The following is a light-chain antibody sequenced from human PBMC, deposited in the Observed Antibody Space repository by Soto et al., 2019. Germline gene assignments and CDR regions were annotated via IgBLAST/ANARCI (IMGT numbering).Light chain of an antibody. CDR1: QSIRDN. Sequence: EIVMTQSPATLSVSPGEIAIVSCRASQSIRDNLAWYQQTPGRAPRLLIYGASIRATGVPARFSGSWSGTELTLTISSLQSEDFAVYYCQQYDYWPPYTFGQGTKVEIK. CDR2: GAS. CDR3: QQYDYWPPYT. V-gene: IGKV3-15*01. J-gene: IGKJ2*01.